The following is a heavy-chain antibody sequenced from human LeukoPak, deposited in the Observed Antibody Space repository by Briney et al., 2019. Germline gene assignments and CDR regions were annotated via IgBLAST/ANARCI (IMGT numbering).Heavy chain of an antibody. CDR1: GFSVSSNY. D-gene: IGHD1-26*01. J-gene: IGHJ4*02. CDR3: ARASGTYLYFDD. CDR2: IYSSGTT. Sequence: GGSLRLSCAASGFSVSSNYMSWVRQAPGKGLEWVSVIYSSGTTYYTDSVKGRFTISRDNSKNTLYLQMNSLRAEDTAVYYCARASGTYLYFDDWGQGTLVTVSS. V-gene: IGHV3-66*01.